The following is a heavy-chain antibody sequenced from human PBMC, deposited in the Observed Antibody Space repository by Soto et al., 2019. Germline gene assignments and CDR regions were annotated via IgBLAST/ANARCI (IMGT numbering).Heavy chain of an antibody. Sequence: QVVESGGGRLQPGGSLGFSLEASGFTFSPYGLNWPRQAPGKGREWVSYITAGSDTVFYAASVKGRFTISRDNAKNSLYLQMNSLRDEDTAVYYCARDNGMAGSFDPWGPGTLVTVSS. CDR3: ARDNGMAGSFDP. CDR2: ITAGSDTV. V-gene: IGHV3-48*02. J-gene: IGHJ5*02. CDR1: GFTFSPYG. D-gene: IGHD2-8*01.